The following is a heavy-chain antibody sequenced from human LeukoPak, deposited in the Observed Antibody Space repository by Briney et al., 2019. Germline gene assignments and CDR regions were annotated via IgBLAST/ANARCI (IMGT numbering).Heavy chain of an antibody. CDR1: GYTFARYY. Sequence: ASVKVSCKASGYTFARYYLHWVRQAPGQGLEWMGIINPSGGSTRYAQKFRGRVTMTRDTSTSTVYMELSSLRSDDTAVYYCARGGYYDSSGTLDPWGQGTLVTVSS. D-gene: IGHD3-22*01. V-gene: IGHV1-46*01. J-gene: IGHJ5*02. CDR2: INPSGGST. CDR3: ARGGYYDSSGTLDP.